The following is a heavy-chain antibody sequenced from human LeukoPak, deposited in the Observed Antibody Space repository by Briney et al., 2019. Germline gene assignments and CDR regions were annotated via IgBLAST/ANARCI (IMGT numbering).Heavy chain of an antibody. CDR1: GYTFTSYG. V-gene: IGHV1-18*01. CDR3: ARDDTAMVTPLDY. Sequence: GGSVKVSCKASGYTFTSYGISWVRQAPGQGLEGMGWISAYKGNTNYAQKLQGRVTMTTDTSTNTAYMELRSRRSDDTAVYYCARDDTAMVTPLDYWGQGTLVTVSS. J-gene: IGHJ4*02. CDR2: ISAYKGNT. D-gene: IGHD5-18*01.